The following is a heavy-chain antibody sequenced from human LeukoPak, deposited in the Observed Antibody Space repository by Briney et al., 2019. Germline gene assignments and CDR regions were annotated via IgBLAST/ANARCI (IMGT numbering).Heavy chain of an antibody. J-gene: IGHJ4*02. Sequence: SVKVSCKASGGTFSSYAISWVRQAPGQGLEWMGGIIPIFGTANYAQKFQGRVTITTDESTSTAYMELSSLRSEDTAVYYCARVGVRGYDDAEYYFDYWGQGTLVTVSS. D-gene: IGHD5-12*01. CDR3: ARVGVRGYDDAEYYFDY. V-gene: IGHV1-69*05. CDR1: GGTFSSYA. CDR2: IIPIFGTA.